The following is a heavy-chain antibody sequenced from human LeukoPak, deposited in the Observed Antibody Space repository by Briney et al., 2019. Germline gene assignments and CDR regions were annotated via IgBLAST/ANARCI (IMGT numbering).Heavy chain of an antibody. J-gene: IGHJ4*02. CDR1: GFTFSINA. D-gene: IGHD3-3*01. CDR2: ISYDGTKQ. Sequence: GGSLRLSCEGSGFTFSINAMHWVRQAPGKGLKWLAVISYDGTKQYFADSVKGRFTISRDNSKNTLYLQMNSLRAEDTAVYYCARDTHDFWSGYYTQQFDYWGQGTLVTVSS. V-gene: IGHV3-30-3*01. CDR3: ARDTHDFWSGYYTQQFDY.